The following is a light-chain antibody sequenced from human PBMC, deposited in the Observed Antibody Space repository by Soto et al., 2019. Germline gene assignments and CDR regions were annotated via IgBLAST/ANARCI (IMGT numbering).Light chain of an antibody. CDR2: GAS. J-gene: IGKJ4*01. V-gene: IGKV3-11*01. Sequence: EIVMTQSPATLSVSPGERATLSCRASQSINSDLAWYQQKPGQAPRLLIYGASTRATDIPARISGSGSGTDFTLTISSLEPEDFAVYYCQQRSNLLTFGGGTRVEIK. CDR1: QSINSD. CDR3: QQRSNLLT.